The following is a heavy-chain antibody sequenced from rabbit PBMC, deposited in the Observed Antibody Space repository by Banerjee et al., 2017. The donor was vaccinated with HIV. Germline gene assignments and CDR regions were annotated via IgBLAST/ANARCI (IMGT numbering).Heavy chain of an antibody. J-gene: IGHJ4*01. CDR2: IVTSTGST. CDR1: GFSFSSSYY. V-gene: IGHV1S40*01. Sequence: QSLEESGGDLVKPGASLTLTCTASGFSFSSSYYMCWVRQAPGKGLELIACIVTSTGSTWYASWVNGRFTISKTSSTTVTLQMTSLTAADTATYFCARDDADNIYDSSSLWGPGTLVTVS. CDR3: ARDDADNIYDSSSL. D-gene: IGHD8-1*01.